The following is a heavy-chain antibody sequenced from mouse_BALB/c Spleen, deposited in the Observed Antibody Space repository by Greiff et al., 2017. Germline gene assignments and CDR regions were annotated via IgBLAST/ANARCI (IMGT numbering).Heavy chain of an antibody. CDR1: GFTFSSYY. V-gene: IGHV5-6-2*01. J-gene: IGHJ2*01. CDR2: INSNGGST. D-gene: IGHD1-2*01. CDR3: ARQNGQYYFDY. Sequence: EVKLVESGGGLVKLGGSLKLSCAASGFTFSSYYMFWVRQTPEKRLELVAAINSNGGSTYYPDTVKGRFTISRDNAKNTLYLQMSSLKSEDTALYYCARQNGQYYFDYWGQGTTLTVSS.